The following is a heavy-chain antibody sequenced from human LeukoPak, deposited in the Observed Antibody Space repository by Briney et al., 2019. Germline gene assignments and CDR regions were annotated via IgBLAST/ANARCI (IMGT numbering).Heavy chain of an antibody. CDR3: ARGTDTRRTNHFYYYGMDI. J-gene: IGHJ6*02. V-gene: IGHV4-4*02. Sequence: PSETLSLTWAVSGGSISSNNWWIWVRQPPGKGLEYIGEIYHSGSTIYKPSLKSRVTISVDKSKNQFSLKMTSVTAADTAMYYCARGTDTRRTNHFYYYGMDIWGQGTTVSVSS. CDR1: GGSISSNNW. D-gene: IGHD1-26*01. CDR2: IYHSGST.